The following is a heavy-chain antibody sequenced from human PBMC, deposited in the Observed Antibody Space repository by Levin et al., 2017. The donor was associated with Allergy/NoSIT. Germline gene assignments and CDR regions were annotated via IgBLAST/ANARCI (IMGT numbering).Heavy chain of an antibody. CDR2: INPNSGGT. CDR3: ARYNWNDVTAFDI. D-gene: IGHD1-1*01. Sequence: ASVKVSCKASGYTFTGYYMHWVRQAPGQGLEWMGWINPNSGGTNYAQKFQGRVTMTRDTSISTAYMELSRLRSDDTAVYYCARYNWNDVTAFDIWGQGTMVTVSS. V-gene: IGHV1-2*02. J-gene: IGHJ3*02. CDR1: GYTFTGYY.